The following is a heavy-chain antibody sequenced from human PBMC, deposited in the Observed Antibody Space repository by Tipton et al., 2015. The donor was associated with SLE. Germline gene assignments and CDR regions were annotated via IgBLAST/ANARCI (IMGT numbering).Heavy chain of an antibody. Sequence: QLVQSGAEVKKPGESLKISCKGSGYSFSTHWIAWVRQMPGKGLEWMGIIYPDNSDTRYSPSFRGQVTMSADKSVNTAYLNWSGLKSSDTAIYYCARRAYGDYHYGLDVWGQGTTVTVSS. V-gene: IGHV5-51*03. J-gene: IGHJ6*02. CDR1: GYSFSTHW. CDR3: ARRAYGDYHYGLDV. CDR2: IYPDNSDT. D-gene: IGHD4-17*01.